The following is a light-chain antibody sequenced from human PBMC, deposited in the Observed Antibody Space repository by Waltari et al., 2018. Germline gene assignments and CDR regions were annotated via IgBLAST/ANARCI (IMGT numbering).Light chain of an antibody. V-gene: IGLV1-40*01. J-gene: IGLJ2*01. Sequence: QAVLTQPPSVSGAPGQRVTISCTGSSSNIGAGYDVHWYQQFSGTAPKLLIYGNNNRPSGVPDRFSGSKSGTSASLAITGLQAEDEADDYCQSYDRSHVVFGGGTKLTVL. CDR3: QSYDRSHVV. CDR2: GNN. CDR1: SSNIGAGYD.